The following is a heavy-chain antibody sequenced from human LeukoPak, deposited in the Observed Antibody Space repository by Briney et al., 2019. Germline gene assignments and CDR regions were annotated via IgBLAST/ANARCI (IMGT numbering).Heavy chain of an antibody. CDR2: VYQSGTN. CDR1: SGSISTFY. D-gene: IGHD1-26*01. J-gene: IGHJ4*02. CDR3: ARHGGSLGYFDN. Sequence: SETLSLTCTVSSGSISTFYWSWIRQPPGKGLEWIGYVYQSGTNSYNPSLKRRVTISADTSKNQFSLRVTSVTAADTAVYYCARHGGSLGYFDNWGQGTLVTVSS. V-gene: IGHV4-59*08.